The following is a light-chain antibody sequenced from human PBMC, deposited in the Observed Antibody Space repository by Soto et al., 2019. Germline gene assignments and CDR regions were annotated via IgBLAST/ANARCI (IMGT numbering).Light chain of an antibody. CDR2: AAS. Sequence: DIQMTQYPASMSASIGDRVTITCRASLPISNYLAWYQQKPGKIKNLLLSAASTLQAGVQSRFSGSGSGTDFTRTISSLQPEDVVAYYFQKYNSAPLPFGGGTKVDLK. CDR3: QKYNSAPLP. CDR1: LPISNY. V-gene: IGKV1-27*01. J-gene: IGKJ4*01.